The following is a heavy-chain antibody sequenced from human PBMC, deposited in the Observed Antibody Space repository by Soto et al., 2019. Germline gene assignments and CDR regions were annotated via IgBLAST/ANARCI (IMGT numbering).Heavy chain of an antibody. D-gene: IGHD6-19*01. Sequence: ASVKVSCKASGGTFSSYAISWVRQAPGQGLEWMGGIIPIFGTTNYAQKLQGRVTSTTDTSTSTAYMELRSLRSDDTAVYYCASLAVADTEGDDAFDIWGQGTMVTVSS. CDR1: GGTFSSYA. V-gene: IGHV1-69*05. J-gene: IGHJ3*02. CDR2: IIPIFGTT. CDR3: ASLAVADTEGDDAFDI.